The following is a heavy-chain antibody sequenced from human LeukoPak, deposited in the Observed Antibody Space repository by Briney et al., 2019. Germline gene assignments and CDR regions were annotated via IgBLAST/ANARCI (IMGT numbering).Heavy chain of an antibody. D-gene: IGHD3-22*01. CDR3: ARETFVYDSSGYYAMVAYYFDY. Sequence: PGGSLRLSCAASGFTFSSYWMNWVRQAPGKGLEWMANIKQDGSEKYYVDSVKGRFTISRDNAKNSLYLQMNSLRAEDTAVYYCARETFVYDSSGYYAMVAYYFDYWGQGTLVTVSS. CDR1: GFTFSSYW. V-gene: IGHV3-7*03. CDR2: IKQDGSEK. J-gene: IGHJ4*02.